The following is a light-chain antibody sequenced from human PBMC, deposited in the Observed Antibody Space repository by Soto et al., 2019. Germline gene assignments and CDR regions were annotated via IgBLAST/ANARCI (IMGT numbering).Light chain of an antibody. CDR3: QQYNNWPPWT. Sequence: DIVLTQSPATLSVSPGERATLSCRASQSVSSNFAWYQQKPGRAPRLLIYDASTRATGIPARFTGSGSGTEFTLTVSSLQSEDFAVYYCQQYNNWPPWTFGQGTKVDIK. V-gene: IGKV3-15*01. CDR2: DAS. CDR1: QSVSSN. J-gene: IGKJ1*01.